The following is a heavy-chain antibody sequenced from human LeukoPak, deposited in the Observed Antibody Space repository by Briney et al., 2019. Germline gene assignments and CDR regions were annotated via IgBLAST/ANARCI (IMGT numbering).Heavy chain of an antibody. CDR2: IDPNSGVT. Sequence: ASVKVSCKASGYTFTGYYMHWVRQAPGQGLEWMGRIDPNSGVTNYAQKFQGRVTMTRDTSLSTAYMDLSGLRSDDTAVYYCARGYYESSGTFDYWGQGTLVTVSS. V-gene: IGHV1-2*06. J-gene: IGHJ4*02. CDR3: ARGYYESSGTFDY. CDR1: GYTFTGYY. D-gene: IGHD3-22*01.